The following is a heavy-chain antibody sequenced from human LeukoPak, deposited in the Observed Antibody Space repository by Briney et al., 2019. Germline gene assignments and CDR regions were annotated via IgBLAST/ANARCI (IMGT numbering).Heavy chain of an antibody. CDR2: IYYSGST. J-gene: IGHJ4*02. D-gene: IGHD6-13*01. CDR3: ARVYSSSWAFDY. Sequence: PSETLSLTCTVSGGSISSGSYYWSWIRQPPGKGLEWIGYIYYSGSTNYNPSLKSRVTISVDTSKNQFSLKLSSVTAADTAVYYCARVYSSSWAFDYWGQGTLVTVSS. CDR1: GGSISSGSYY. V-gene: IGHV4-61*01.